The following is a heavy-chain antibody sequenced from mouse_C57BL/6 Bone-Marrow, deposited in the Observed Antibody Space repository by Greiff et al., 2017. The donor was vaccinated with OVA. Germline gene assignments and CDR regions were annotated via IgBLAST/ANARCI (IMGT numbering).Heavy chain of an antibody. CDR1: GFTFTDYY. V-gene: IGHV7-3*01. J-gene: IGHJ2*01. D-gene: IGHD1-1*01. Sequence: EVKVVESGGGLVQPGGSLSLSCAASGFTFTDYYLSWVRQPPGKALEWLGFIRNKANGYTTEYSASVKGRFTISRDNSKSILYLQMNALRDEDSDTYYCARRGSGYDYFDDWGQGTTLTVSS. CDR3: ARRGSGYDYFDD. CDR2: IRNKANGYTT.